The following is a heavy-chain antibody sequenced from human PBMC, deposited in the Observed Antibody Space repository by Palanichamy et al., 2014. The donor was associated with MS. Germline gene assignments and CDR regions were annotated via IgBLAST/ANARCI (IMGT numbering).Heavy chain of an antibody. CDR2: IYTSGST. J-gene: IGHJ4*02. Sequence: SGPRTGERLHRPCPSPALSLVASISSGSYYWSWIRQPAGKGLEWIGRIYTSGSTNYNPSLKSRVTISVDTSKNQFSLKLSSVTAADTAVYYCARGQYDSSGYYLGYWGQGTLVTVSS. CDR1: VASISSGSYY. D-gene: IGHD3-22*01. CDR3: ARGQYDSSGYYLGY. V-gene: IGHV4-61*02.